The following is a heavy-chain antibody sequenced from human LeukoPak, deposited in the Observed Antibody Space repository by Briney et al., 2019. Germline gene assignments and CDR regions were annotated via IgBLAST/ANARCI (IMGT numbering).Heavy chain of an antibody. CDR2: IWVDRSNK. Sequence: GGSLRLSCAASGFTFSSYGMHWVRQATGKGREWVAVIWVDRSNKYYADSVKSRFTISRDNSKDTLYLQMNSLRAEDTAVYYCAKDSGDYGDFKKYRYFDYWGQGTLVTVSS. V-gene: IGHV3-33*06. J-gene: IGHJ4*02. CDR3: AKDSGDYGDFKKYRYFDY. CDR1: GFTFSSYG. D-gene: IGHD4-17*01.